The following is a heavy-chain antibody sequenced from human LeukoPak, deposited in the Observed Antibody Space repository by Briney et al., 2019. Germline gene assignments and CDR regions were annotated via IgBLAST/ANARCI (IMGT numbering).Heavy chain of an antibody. D-gene: IGHD3-3*01. CDR1: GYTFTSYG. J-gene: IGHJ3*02. Sequence: GASVKVSCKASGYTFTSYGTSWVRQAPGQGLEWMGWISAYNGNTNYAQKLQGRVTMTTDTSTSTAYMELRSLRSDDTAVYYCARNGITIFGVVIRNDAFDIWGQGTMVTVSS. CDR3: ARNGITIFGVVIRNDAFDI. CDR2: ISAYNGNT. V-gene: IGHV1-18*01.